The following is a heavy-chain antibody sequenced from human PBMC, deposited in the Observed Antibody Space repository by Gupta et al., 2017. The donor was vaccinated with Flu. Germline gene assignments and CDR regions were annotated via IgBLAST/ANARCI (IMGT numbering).Heavy chain of an antibody. V-gene: IGHV3-66*02. CDR3: ASEGPSRGLYTGSSYFDY. CDR1: GFSVSGNY. CDR2: TYTSGSA. D-gene: IGHD1-26*01. J-gene: IGHJ4*02. Sequence: EVQLVESGGGLVQPGGSLRLSCAISGFSVSGNYMSWVRQAPGKGLEWVSVTYTSGSAYYADSVRGRFTISRDNSRNTVYLQMNSLRAEDTAVYYCASEGPSRGLYTGSSYFDYWGQGTLVTVSS.